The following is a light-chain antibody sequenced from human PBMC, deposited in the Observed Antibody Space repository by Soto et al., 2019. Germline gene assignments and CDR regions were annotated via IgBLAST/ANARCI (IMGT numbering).Light chain of an antibody. Sequence: DIQMTQSPSSLSASVGDRVTITCQASQDISNYLNWYQQKPGKAPKLLIYDASNLETGVPSRFSGSGSETDFTFNISRLQPEDIATYYCQQYDNLPLTFGGGTKVESK. CDR1: QDISNY. J-gene: IGKJ4*01. CDR3: QQYDNLPLT. CDR2: DAS. V-gene: IGKV1-33*01.